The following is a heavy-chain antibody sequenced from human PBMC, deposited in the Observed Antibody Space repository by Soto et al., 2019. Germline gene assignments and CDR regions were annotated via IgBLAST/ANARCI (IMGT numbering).Heavy chain of an antibody. CDR1: GGTFSSYA. V-gene: IGHV1-69*12. J-gene: IGHJ6*02. Sequence: QVQLVQSGAEMKKPGSSVKVSCKASGGTFSSYAISWVRQAPGQGLEWMGGIIPIFGTANYAQKFQGRVTITADESTSTAYMELSSLRSEDTAVYYCAREGGSGNYRYYAMDVWGQGTTVTVSS. CDR2: IIPIFGTA. CDR3: AREGGSGNYRYYAMDV. D-gene: IGHD3-10*01.